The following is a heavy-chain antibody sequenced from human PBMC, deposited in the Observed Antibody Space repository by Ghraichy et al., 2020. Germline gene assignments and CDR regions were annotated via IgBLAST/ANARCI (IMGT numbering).Heavy chain of an antibody. J-gene: IGHJ4*02. V-gene: IGHV4-39*01. CDR1: GGSISSISYY. CDR2: IYYSGST. Sequence: SETLSLTCTVSGGSISSISYYWGWIRQPPGKGLEWIGSIYYSGSTYYNPSLKSRVTISVDTSKNQFSLKLSSVTAADTAVYYCASLNPFYYFDYWGQGTLVTVSS. CDR3: ASLNPFYYFDY. D-gene: IGHD2-8*01.